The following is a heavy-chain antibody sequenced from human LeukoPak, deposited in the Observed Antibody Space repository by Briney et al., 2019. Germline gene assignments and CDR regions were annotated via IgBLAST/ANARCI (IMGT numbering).Heavy chain of an antibody. D-gene: IGHD6-6*01. J-gene: IGHJ4*02. V-gene: IGHV3-21*01. CDR2: ISSSNSYI. CDR3: AREADSSSFFDY. Sequence: GGSLRLSCAASGFTFSSYSMNWVRQAPGKGLEWVSSISSSNSYIYYADSVKGRFTISRDNAKNSLYLQMNSLRAEDTAVYYCAREADSSSFFDYWGQGTLVTVSS. CDR1: GFTFSSYS.